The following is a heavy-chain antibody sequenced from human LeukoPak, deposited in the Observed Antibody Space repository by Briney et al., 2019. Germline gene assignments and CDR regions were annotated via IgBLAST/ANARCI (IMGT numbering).Heavy chain of an antibody. Sequence: PGGSLRLSCAASGFTFSSYEMNWVRQAPGKGLEWVSSISGSGSITYYADSVKGRFTISRDTSKNTLWLQMNSLRVDDTAIYYCARREGSFDSWGQGTLVTVSS. CDR1: GFTFSSYE. D-gene: IGHD3-10*01. J-gene: IGHJ4*02. V-gene: IGHV3-48*03. CDR3: ARREGSFDS. CDR2: ISGSGSIT.